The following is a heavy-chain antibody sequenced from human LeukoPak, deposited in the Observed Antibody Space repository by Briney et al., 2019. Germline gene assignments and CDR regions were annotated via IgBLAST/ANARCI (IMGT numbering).Heavy chain of an antibody. D-gene: IGHD4-17*01. Sequence: SETLSLTCAVYGGSFSGYYWSWIRQPPGKGLEWIGRIYTSGSTNYNPSLKSRLTISVDTSKNQFSLKLSSVTAADTAVYYCAREVGDYGDYVPITCFDYWGQGTLVTVSS. CDR3: AREVGDYGDYVPITCFDY. V-gene: IGHV4-4*07. J-gene: IGHJ4*02. CDR2: IYTSGST. CDR1: GGSFSGYY.